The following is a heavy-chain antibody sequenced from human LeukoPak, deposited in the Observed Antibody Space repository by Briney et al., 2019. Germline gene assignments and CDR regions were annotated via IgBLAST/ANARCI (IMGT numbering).Heavy chain of an antibody. CDR3: ARDGGAIVVVVAANWFDP. D-gene: IGHD2-15*01. J-gene: IGHJ5*02. CDR2: IIPILGIA. CDR1: GGTLSSYA. V-gene: IGHV1-69*04. Sequence: GASVKVSCKGSGGTLSSYAISWGRQGPGQGLEWMGRIIPILGIANYAQKFQGRVTITAGKSTSTAYMELSSLRSEDTAVYYCARDGGAIVVVVAANWFDPWGQGTLVTVSS.